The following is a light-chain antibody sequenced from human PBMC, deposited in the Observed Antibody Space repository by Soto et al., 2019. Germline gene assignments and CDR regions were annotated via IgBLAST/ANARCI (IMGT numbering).Light chain of an antibody. CDR2: DAS. CDR1: QSVSSF. Sequence: EIVLTQSPATLSLSPGERATLSCRASQSVSSFLAWYQQNPGQAPRLLIYDASKRAIGIPARFSGSGSGTDFTLNISSLEPEDFAVYYCQERSSWPLYTFGQGTKLEIK. CDR3: QERSSWPLYT. J-gene: IGKJ2*01. V-gene: IGKV3-11*01.